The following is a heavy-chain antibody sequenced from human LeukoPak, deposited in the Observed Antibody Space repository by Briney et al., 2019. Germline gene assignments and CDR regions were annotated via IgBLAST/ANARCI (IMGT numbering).Heavy chain of an antibody. V-gene: IGHV3-74*01. CDR2: MNNDGRVI. CDR1: GFTFNTYW. J-gene: IGHJ4*02. Sequence: PGGSLRLSCRVPGFTFNTYWMHWVRQALGKGLVWVSRMNNDGRVISYADSVKGRFTISRDNAKNTLYLQMNSLRVEDTAVYYCAREFEATGFWALDYWGQGTLVTASS. CDR3: AREFEATGFWALDY. D-gene: IGHD3-16*01.